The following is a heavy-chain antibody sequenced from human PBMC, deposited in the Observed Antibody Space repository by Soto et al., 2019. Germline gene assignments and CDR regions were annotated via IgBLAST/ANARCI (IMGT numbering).Heavy chain of an antibody. D-gene: IGHD2-15*01. CDR3: ASGYCSGGSCRSFDY. V-gene: IGHV4-59*12. CDR1: GGSFSPNY. J-gene: IGHJ4*02. CDR2: IYHTGST. Sequence: PSETLSLTCTLSGGSFSPNYWAWIRQPPGKGLEWIGYIYHTGSTHYNPSLKSRVTISVDRSKNQFSLKLSSVTAADTAVYYCASGYCSGGSCRSFDYWGQGTLVTVSS.